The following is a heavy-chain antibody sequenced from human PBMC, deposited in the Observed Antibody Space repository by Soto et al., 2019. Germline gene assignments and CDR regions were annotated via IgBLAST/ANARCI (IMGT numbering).Heavy chain of an antibody. CDR2: IIPIFGTA. CDR1: GGTFSSYA. V-gene: IGHV1-69*01. Sequence: QVQLVQSGAEVKKPGSSVKVSCKASGGTFSSYAISWVRQAPGQGLEWMGGIIPIFGTADYAKKFQGRVTITADESTSTAYMELRSLRSEDTAGYYCARWDGDTALKGAFDIWGQGTMVTVSS. CDR3: ARWDGDTALKGAFDI. D-gene: IGHD4-17*01. J-gene: IGHJ3*02.